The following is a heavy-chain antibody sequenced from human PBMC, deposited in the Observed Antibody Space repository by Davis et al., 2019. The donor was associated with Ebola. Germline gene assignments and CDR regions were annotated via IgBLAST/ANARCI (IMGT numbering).Heavy chain of an antibody. D-gene: IGHD6-19*01. J-gene: IGHJ5*02. CDR1: GFTFSSYW. V-gene: IGHV3-7*01. CDR2: IKQDGSEK. Sequence: GESLKISCAASGFTFSSYWMSWVRQVPGKGLEWVGKIKQDGSEKYYLDSVKGRFTISRDNGKNSLYLQMNSLRAEDTAVYYCAKDSGWAMSPWGQGTLVTVSS. CDR3: AKDSGWAMSP.